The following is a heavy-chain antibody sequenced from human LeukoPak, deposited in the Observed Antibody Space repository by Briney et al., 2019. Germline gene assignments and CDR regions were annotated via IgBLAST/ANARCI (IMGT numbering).Heavy chain of an antibody. CDR3: ARDGDYDYVWGSYRQFDY. CDR2: TSSSSYI. Sequence: PGGSLRLSCAASGFTFSSYSMNWVRQAPGKGLEWVSSTSSSSYIYYADSVKGRFTISRDNAKNSLYLQMNSLRAEDTAVYYCARDGDYDYVWGSYRQFDYWGQGTLVTVSS. J-gene: IGHJ4*02. CDR1: GFTFSSYS. D-gene: IGHD3-16*02. V-gene: IGHV3-21*01.